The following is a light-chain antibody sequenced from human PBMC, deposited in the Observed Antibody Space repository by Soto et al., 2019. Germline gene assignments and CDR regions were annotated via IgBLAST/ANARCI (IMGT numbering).Light chain of an antibody. J-gene: IGLJ1*01. CDR1: SSDVGSYNL. V-gene: IGLV2-23*01. CDR3: CSYAGSSTYV. Sequence: QSVLTQPASVSGSPGQSITISCTGTSSDVGSYNLVSWYQQHPGKAPKLMIYEGGKRPSGVSDRFSGSKSGNTASLTISGLQAEDDADYYCCSYAGSSTYVFGTGTKLTVL. CDR2: EGG.